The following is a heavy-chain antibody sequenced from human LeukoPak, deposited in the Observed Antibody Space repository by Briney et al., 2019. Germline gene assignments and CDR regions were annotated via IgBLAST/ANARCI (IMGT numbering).Heavy chain of an antibody. CDR1: GFIFTNYW. V-gene: IGHV3-74*01. J-gene: IGHJ4*02. CDR2: IKTDGIET. Sequence: GGSMRLSCDASGFIFTNYWMHGVRQAPGKGLVWVSRIKTDGIETSYADSVKGRFSISRDNAKNTLYLEMNSLRDDDTAVYFCAGDVGPFGGSPGADWGQGTLVAVSS. CDR3: AGDVGPFGGSPGAD. D-gene: IGHD2-15*01.